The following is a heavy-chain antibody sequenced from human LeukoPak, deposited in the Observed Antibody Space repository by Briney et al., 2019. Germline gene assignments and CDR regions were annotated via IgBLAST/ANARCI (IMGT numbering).Heavy chain of an antibody. CDR1: GYTFTGYY. CDR3: ASDQAYYYDSSGYYGGFDY. D-gene: IGHD3-22*01. CDR2: INPNSGGT. V-gene: IGHV1-2*02. Sequence: ASVKVSCKASGYTFTGYYMHWVRQAPGQGLEWMGWINPNSGGTNYAQKFQGRVTMTRDTSISTAYMELSRLRSDDTAVYYCASDQAYYYDSSGYYGGFDYWGQGTLVTVSS. J-gene: IGHJ4*02.